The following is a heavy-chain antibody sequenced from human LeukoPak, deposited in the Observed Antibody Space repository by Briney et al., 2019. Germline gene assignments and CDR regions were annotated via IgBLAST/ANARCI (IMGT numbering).Heavy chain of an antibody. CDR1: GGSFSGYY. J-gene: IGHJ4*02. V-gene: IGHV4-34*01. Sequence: PSETLSLTCAVYGGSFSGYYWSWIRQPPGKGLEWIGEINHSGSTNYNPSLKSRVTISVDTSKNQYSLKLSSVTAADTAVYYCARGGKEMATVYFDYWGQGTLVTVSS. CDR2: INHSGST. CDR3: ARGGKEMATVYFDY. D-gene: IGHD5-24*01.